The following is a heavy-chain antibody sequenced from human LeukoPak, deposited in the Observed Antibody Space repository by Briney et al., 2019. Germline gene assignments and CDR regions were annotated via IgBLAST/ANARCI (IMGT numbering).Heavy chain of an antibody. CDR2: IFDSGST. V-gene: IGHV4-59*01. CDR1: GGSISSYY. J-gene: IGHJ3*02. CDR3: ARARYYYGFYGI. D-gene: IGHD3-10*01. Sequence: SETLSLTCTVSGGSISSYYWSWIRQPPGKGLEWIGYIFDSGSTNYNPSLKSRVTISIDTSKKQFSLRLSSVTAADTAVYYCARARYYYGFYGIWGQGTVVTVSS.